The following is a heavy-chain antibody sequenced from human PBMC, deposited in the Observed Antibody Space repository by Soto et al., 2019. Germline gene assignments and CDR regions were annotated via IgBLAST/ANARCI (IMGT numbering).Heavy chain of an antibody. Sequence: SQTLSLSCAISGDSVSSNSAAWNWIRQSTTRSLEWLGRTYYRSKWYNDYAVSVKSRITINPDTSKNQFSLQLNSVTPEDTAVYYCARDSSSWYDRYYYYGMDVWGQGTTVTVSS. CDR1: GDSVSSNSAA. CDR2: TYYRSKWYN. V-gene: IGHV6-1*01. D-gene: IGHD6-13*01. CDR3: ARDSSSWYDRYYYYGMDV. J-gene: IGHJ6*02.